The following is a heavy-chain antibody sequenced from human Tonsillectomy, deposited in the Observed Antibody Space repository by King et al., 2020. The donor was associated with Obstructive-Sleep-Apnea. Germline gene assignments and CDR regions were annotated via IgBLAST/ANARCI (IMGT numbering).Heavy chain of an antibody. D-gene: IGHD1-26*01. Sequence: VQLVESGGGLVKPGGSLRLSCAASGFTFTNAWMSWVRQAPGKGLEWVGRIKTKTDGGTTDYAAPVKGRFTISRDDSKNTLYLQIYSLKTDDTAVYYCTTVQWELLGLIDYWGQGTLVTVSS. CDR2: IKTKTDGGTT. V-gene: IGHV3-15*01. CDR1: GFTFTNAW. J-gene: IGHJ4*02. CDR3: TTVQWELLGLIDY.